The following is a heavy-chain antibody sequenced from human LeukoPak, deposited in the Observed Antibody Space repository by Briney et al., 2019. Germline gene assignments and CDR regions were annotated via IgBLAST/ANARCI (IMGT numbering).Heavy chain of an antibody. V-gene: IGHV3-74*01. D-gene: IGHD3-22*01. CDR3: ARALDDSSGYYDGEPDYYYYYGMDV. CDR2: INSDGSST. Sequence: PGGSLRLSCAASGFTFSNAWMSWVRQAPGKGLVWVSRINSDGSSTSYADSVKGRFTISRDNAKNTLYLQMNSLRAEDTAVYYCARALDDSSGYYDGEPDYYYYYGMDVWGQGTTVTVSS. J-gene: IGHJ6*02. CDR1: GFTFSNAW.